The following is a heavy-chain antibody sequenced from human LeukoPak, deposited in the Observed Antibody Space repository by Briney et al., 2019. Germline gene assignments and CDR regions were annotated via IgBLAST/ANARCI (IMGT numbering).Heavy chain of an antibody. Sequence: SVRVSCKAYGYNFATSGIGWVRQAPGQGLEWLGWISGYNGNTKSAPKLQGRVTMTTDTSTDTAYLELGSLRVDDTAIYYCARDLGPHTGSYYSYCHYMDVWSEGTSVPVSS. CDR2: ISGYNGNT. CDR1: GYNFATSG. D-gene: IGHD1-26*01. J-gene: IGHJ6*03. V-gene: IGHV1-18*01. CDR3: ARDLGPHTGSYYSYCHYMDV.